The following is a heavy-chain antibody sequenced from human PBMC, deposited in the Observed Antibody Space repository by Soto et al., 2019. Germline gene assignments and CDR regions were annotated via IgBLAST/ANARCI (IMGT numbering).Heavy chain of an antibody. CDR2: IYYSGST. D-gene: IGHD4-4*01. J-gene: IGHJ6*02. V-gene: IGHV4-59*12. CDR1: GGSISSYY. CDR3: ARDSTTVRINYYGMDV. Sequence: SETQSLTCTVSGGSISSYYWSWIRQPPGKGLEWIGYIYYSGSTNYNPSLKSRVTISVDTSKNQFSLKLSSVTAADTAVYYCARDSTTVRINYYGMDVWGQGTTVTVSS.